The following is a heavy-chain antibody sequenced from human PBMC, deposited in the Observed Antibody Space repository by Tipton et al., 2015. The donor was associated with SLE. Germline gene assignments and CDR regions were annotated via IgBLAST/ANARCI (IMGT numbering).Heavy chain of an antibody. CDR1: GESFSGHY. D-gene: IGHD3-16*01. Sequence: TLSLTCAVYGESFSGHYWSWIRQPPGKGLEWIGEINHSGSTNYNPSLKSRVTISVDTFKNHFSLKLSSVTAADTAVYYCAKSPLVTTLGDHWYLDLWGRGTLVTVSS. CDR2: INHSGST. J-gene: IGHJ2*01. CDR3: AKSPLVTTLGDHWYLDL. V-gene: IGHV4-34*01.